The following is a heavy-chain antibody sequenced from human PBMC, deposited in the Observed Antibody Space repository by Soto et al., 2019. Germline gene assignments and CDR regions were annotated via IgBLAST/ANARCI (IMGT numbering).Heavy chain of an antibody. CDR1: GFTFSSYW. CDR3: ARDLEEGIAAAGPIGGY. J-gene: IGHJ4*02. Sequence: GGSLRLSCAASGFTFSSYWMHWVRQAPGKGLVWVSRINSDGSSTSYADSVKGRFTISRDNAKNTLYLQMNSLRAEDTAVYYCARDLEEGIAAAGPIGGYWGQGTLVTVSS. D-gene: IGHD6-13*01. CDR2: INSDGSST. V-gene: IGHV3-74*01.